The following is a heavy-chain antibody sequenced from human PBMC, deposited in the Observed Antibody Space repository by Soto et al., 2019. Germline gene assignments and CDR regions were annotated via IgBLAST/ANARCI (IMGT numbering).Heavy chain of an antibody. Sequence: GGSLRLSCAASGFSFSSYWMSWVRQAPGKGLEWVANIKQDGSEKYYVDSVKGRFTISRDNAKNSLYLQMNSLRAEDTAVYYCARDAGSIFGVVMLYYYHMDVWGKGTTVNVSS. D-gene: IGHD3-3*01. J-gene: IGHJ6*03. CDR3: ARDAGSIFGVVMLYYYHMDV. V-gene: IGHV3-7*01. CDR2: IKQDGSEK. CDR1: GFSFSSYW.